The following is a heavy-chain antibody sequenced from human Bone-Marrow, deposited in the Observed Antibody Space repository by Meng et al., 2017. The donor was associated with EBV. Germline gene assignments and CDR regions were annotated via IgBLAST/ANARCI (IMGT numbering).Heavy chain of an antibody. CDR1: XGAISSGGYY. J-gene: IGHJ4*02. CDR3: ARAEFYYGSGSYYNWGPLDY. Sequence: QVQLQESGPGLVKPSXXLSLTCAVSXGAISSGGYYWSWIRQPPGKGLEWIGYIYYSGSTYYNPSLKSRVTISVDTSKNQFSLKLSSVTAADTAVYYCARAEFYYGSGSYYNWGPLDYWGQGTLVTVSS. V-gene: IGHV4-30-4*01. D-gene: IGHD3-10*01. CDR2: IYYSGST.